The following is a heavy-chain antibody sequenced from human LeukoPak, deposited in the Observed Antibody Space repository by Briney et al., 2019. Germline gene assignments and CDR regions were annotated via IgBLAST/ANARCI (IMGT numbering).Heavy chain of an antibody. J-gene: IGHJ4*02. CDR3: ARDITLTRGGRSDY. D-gene: IGHD3-10*01. CDR1: GFTFSNYW. V-gene: IGHV3-74*01. CDR2: INSDGKTT. Sequence: GGSLRLSCAASGFTFSNYWMYWVRQAPGKGLLWVSRINSDGKTTNYADSVKGRFTISRDNAKNTLYLQMNSLRAEDTAVYYCARDITLTRGGRSDYWGQGTLVTVSA.